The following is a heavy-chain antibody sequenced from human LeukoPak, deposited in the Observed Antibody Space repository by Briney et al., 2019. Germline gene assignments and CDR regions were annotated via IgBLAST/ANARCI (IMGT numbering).Heavy chain of an antibody. J-gene: IGHJ4*02. CDR1: GYTFTSYG. Sequence: ASVKVSCKASGYTFTSYGMSWVRQAPGQGLEGMGWVSAYNGNTNYAQKLQGRVTMATDTSTSTAYLELRSLRSDDTAGYYCARPYYDSSSPPYDYWGQGTLVTVSS. CDR3: ARPYYDSSSPPYDY. D-gene: IGHD3-22*01. V-gene: IGHV1-18*01. CDR2: VSAYNGNT.